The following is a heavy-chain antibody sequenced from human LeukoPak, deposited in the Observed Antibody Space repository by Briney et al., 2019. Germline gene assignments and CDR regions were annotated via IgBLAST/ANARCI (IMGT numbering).Heavy chain of an antibody. D-gene: IGHD3-10*01. Sequence: PSETLSLTCTVSGGSISSSSYYWGWIRQPPGKGLEWIGSIYYSGSTYYNPSLKSRVTISVDTSKNQFSLKLSSVTAADTAVYYCARSGRTMVRDKVGMDVWGQGTTVTVSS. CDR1: GGSISSSSYY. CDR3: ARSGRTMVRDKVGMDV. J-gene: IGHJ6*02. V-gene: IGHV4-39*07. CDR2: IYYSGST.